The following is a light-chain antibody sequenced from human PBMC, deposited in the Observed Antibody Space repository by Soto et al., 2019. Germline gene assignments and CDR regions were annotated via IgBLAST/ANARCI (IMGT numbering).Light chain of an antibody. Sequence: EIVMTQSPATLSVSPGERATLSCRASQSVSSNLAWYQQKPGQAPRLLIYGASTRATGITGRFSGSGSGTAFTLTISSLQSEDFAVYYCQQYNNWPPRTFGQGTKVEIK. CDR1: QSVSSN. CDR2: GAS. V-gene: IGKV3-15*01. J-gene: IGKJ1*01. CDR3: QQYNNWPPRT.